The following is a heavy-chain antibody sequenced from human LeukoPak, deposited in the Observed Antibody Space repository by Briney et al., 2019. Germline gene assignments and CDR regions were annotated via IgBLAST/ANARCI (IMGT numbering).Heavy chain of an antibody. CDR1: GYTFTSYG. V-gene: IGHV1-18*01. CDR2: ISTYNGST. J-gene: IGHJ4*02. CDR3: ARGLSDTWGSLGY. Sequence: ASVKVSCKASGYTFTSYGINWVRQAPGQGLEWMGWISTYNGSTKYALKFQGRVTVTTDTSTSTAYMELRSLRSDDTAVYFCARGLSDTWGSLGYWGQGTLVAVSS. D-gene: IGHD3-16*01.